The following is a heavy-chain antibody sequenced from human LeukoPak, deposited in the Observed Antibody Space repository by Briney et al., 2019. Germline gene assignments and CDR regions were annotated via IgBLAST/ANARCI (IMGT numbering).Heavy chain of an antibody. CDR3: ARELHGGNFDY. Sequence: GGSLRLSCAGSGFTFSTYSIKWVRQAPGQELVWVSYISSSSSTIFYADSVKGRFTISRDNAKNSLYLQMNSLRAEDTAVYYCARELHGGNFDYWGPGTLVTVSS. J-gene: IGHJ4*02. CDR2: ISSSSSTI. D-gene: IGHD4-11*01. V-gene: IGHV3-48*04. CDR1: GFTFSTYS.